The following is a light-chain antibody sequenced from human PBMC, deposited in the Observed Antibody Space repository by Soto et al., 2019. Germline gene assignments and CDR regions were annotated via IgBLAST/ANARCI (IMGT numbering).Light chain of an antibody. CDR3: QSYDSTPSASTYV. J-gene: IGLJ1*01. V-gene: IGLV1-40*01. CDR1: SFKIGEGYD. Sequence: QSVLTQPPSVSGAPGQRGTISRTGGSFKIGEGYDVHWYQQFPGTAPRLLIYSYNNRPSGVPDRFSGSKSGTSASLAITGLQAEDEADYYCQSYDSTPSASTYVFGTGTKVTVL. CDR2: SYN.